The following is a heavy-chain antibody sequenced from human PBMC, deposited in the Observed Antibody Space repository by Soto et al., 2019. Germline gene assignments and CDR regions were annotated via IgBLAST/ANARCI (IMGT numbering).Heavy chain of an antibody. CDR1: GGSISSGGYY. CDR2: IYYSGST. CDR3: ARDSSGWYGTDY. D-gene: IGHD6-19*01. J-gene: IGHJ4*02. Sequence: SETLSLTCTVSGGSISSGGYYWSWIRQHPGKGLEWIGYIYYSGSTYYNPSLKSRVTISVDTSKNQFSLKPSSVTAADTAVYYCARDSSGWYGTDYWGQGTLVTVSS. V-gene: IGHV4-31*03.